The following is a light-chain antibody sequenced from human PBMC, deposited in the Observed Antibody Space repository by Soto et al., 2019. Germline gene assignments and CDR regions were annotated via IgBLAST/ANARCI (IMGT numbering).Light chain of an antibody. J-gene: IGLJ1*01. CDR2: ENN. Sequence: QSVLTQPPSVSAAPGQKVTISCSGSSSNIGNNYVSWYQQLPGTAPKLLIYENNKRPSGIPDRFSGSKSGTSATLGITGLQTGYEADYYGGTWDSSLSAYVFGTGTKVTVL. CDR1: SSNIGNNY. V-gene: IGLV1-51*02. CDR3: GTWDSSLSAYV.